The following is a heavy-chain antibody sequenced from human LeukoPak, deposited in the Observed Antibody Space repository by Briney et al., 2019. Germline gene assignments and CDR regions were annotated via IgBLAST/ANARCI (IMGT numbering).Heavy chain of an antibody. CDR1: GGSISSYY. Sequence: SETLSLTCTVSGGSISSYYWSWIRQPPGKGLEWIGYIYTSGSTNYNPSLKSRVTISVDTSKNQFSLKLSSVTAADTAVYYCARRARYCSSTSCSPPNYYYYYYMGVWGKGTTVTVSS. CDR2: IYTSGST. V-gene: IGHV4-4*09. D-gene: IGHD2-2*01. J-gene: IGHJ6*03. CDR3: ARRARYCSSTSCSPPNYYYYYYMGV.